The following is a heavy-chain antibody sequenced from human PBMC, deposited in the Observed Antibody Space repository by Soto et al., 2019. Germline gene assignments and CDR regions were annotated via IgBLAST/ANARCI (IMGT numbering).Heavy chain of an antibody. V-gene: IGHV3-48*02. D-gene: IGHD3-16*01. Sequence: GGSLRLSCAASGFTFSSYSMNWVRQAPGKGLEWVSYISSSSSTIYYADSVKGRFTISRDNAKNSLYLQMNSLRDEDTAVYYCARDPPPDYDYVWGSYVSYFDYWGQGTLVTVSS. CDR3: ARDPPPDYDYVWGSYVSYFDY. J-gene: IGHJ4*02. CDR2: ISSSSSTI. CDR1: GFTFSSYS.